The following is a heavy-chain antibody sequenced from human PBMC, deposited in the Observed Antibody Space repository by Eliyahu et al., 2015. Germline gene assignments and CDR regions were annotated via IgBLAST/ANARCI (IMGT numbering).Heavy chain of an antibody. V-gene: IGHV4-31*03. J-gene: IGHJ5*02. Sequence: QVQLQESGPGLVKPSQXLSLXCPVXXGXIXSXXYYWSWIRQHPGKGLEWIGYIYYSGSTYYNPSLKSRVTISVDTSKNQFSLKLSSVTAADTAVYYCARVIAAAGNWFDPWGQGTLVTVSS. D-gene: IGHD6-13*01. CDR1: XGXIXSXXYY. CDR3: ARVIAAAGNWFDP. CDR2: IYYSGST.